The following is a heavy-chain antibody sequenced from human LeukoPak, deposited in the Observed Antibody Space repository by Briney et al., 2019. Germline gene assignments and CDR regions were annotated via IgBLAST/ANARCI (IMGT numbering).Heavy chain of an antibody. V-gene: IGHV1-18*01. Sequence: ASVKVSCKASGYPFDNFGLTWVRQAPGQGLEWMGWISAYNGNTHYAQKFRGRLTLTTETSTSTAYLELRSLKSDDTALYYCASCYYDSSGYYYFDYWGQGTLVTVSS. CDR2: ISAYNGNT. J-gene: IGHJ4*02. D-gene: IGHD3-22*01. CDR3: ASCYYDSSGYYYFDY. CDR1: GYPFDNFG.